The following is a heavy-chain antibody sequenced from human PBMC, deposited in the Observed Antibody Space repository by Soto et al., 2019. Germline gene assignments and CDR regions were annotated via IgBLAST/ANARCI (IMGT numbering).Heavy chain of an antibody. Sequence: QVQLVESGGGVVQPGRSLRLSCAASGFTFSSYAMQWVRQAPGKGLEWVAGISNDGSKKYYADSVKDRFTISKDNSVNTLYLQMIRLRDEDTAVYYCARDSLGYRGGYWGQGTLVTVSS. D-gene: IGHD5-12*01. J-gene: IGHJ4*02. CDR2: ISNDGSKK. CDR3: ARDSLGYRGGY. CDR1: GFTFSSYA. V-gene: IGHV3-30*01.